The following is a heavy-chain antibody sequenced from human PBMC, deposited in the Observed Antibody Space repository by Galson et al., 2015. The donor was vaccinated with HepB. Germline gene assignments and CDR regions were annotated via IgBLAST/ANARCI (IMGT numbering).Heavy chain of an antibody. D-gene: IGHD2-15*01. CDR1: GYAFINYW. Sequence: QSGAEVKKPGESLRISCKGPGYAFINYWINWVRQMPGKGLEWMGRIDPSDSYINYSPSFQGHVTISADKSISTAYLQWSSLKASDTAIYYCARRDCSGGVCYFDYWGQGTLVTVSS. V-gene: IGHV5-10-1*01. J-gene: IGHJ4*02. CDR3: ARRDCSGGVCYFDY. CDR2: IDPSDSYI.